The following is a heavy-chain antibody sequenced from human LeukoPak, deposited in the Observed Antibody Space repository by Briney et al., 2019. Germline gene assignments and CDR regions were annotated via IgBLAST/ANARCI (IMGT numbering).Heavy chain of an antibody. Sequence: GRSLRLSCAASGFTFSSYAMHWVRQAPGKGLEWVAVISYDGSNKYYADSVKGRFTISRDNSKNTLYLQMNSLRAEDTAMYYCARDRWFGDDHSYYYYYGMDVWGQGTTVTVSS. CDR3: ARDRWFGDDHSYYYYYGMDV. CDR1: GFTFSSYA. V-gene: IGHV3-30-3*01. CDR2: ISYDGSNK. J-gene: IGHJ6*02. D-gene: IGHD3-10*01.